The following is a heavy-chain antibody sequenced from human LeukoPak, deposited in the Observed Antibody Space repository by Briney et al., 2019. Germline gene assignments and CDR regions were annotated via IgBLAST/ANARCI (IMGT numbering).Heavy chain of an antibody. CDR2: ISSSGSII. J-gene: IGHJ4*02. CDR1: GFTFSSYE. V-gene: IGHV3-48*03. D-gene: IGHD4-17*01. CDR3: ARRYGDYLSHFAY. Sequence: AGGSLRLSCAASGFTFSSYEMNWVRQAPGKGLEWVSYISSSGSIIYYADSVKGRFTISRDNAKNSLYLQMNSLRAEDTAVYYCARRYGDYLSHFAYWGQGTLVTVSS.